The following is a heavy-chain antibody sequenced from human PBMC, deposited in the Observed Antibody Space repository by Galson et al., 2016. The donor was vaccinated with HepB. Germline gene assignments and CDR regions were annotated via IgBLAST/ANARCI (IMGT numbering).Heavy chain of an antibody. CDR3: AVRYSSIWYFQH. V-gene: IGHV3-53*01. CDR1: GFIVSSND. Sequence: LRLSCAASGFIVSSNDMSWVRQAPGKGLEWVSVLYSGGSTYYADSVKGRFTISRDNSKNTLYLQMNSLGAEDTAIYYCAVRYSSIWYFQHWGRGTLVSVSS. D-gene: IGHD6-13*01. J-gene: IGHJ1*01. CDR2: LYSGGST.